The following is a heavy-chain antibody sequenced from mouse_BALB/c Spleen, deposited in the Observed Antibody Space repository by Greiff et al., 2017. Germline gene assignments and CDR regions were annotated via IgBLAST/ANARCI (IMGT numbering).Heavy chain of an antibody. J-gene: IGHJ1*01. V-gene: IGHV7-3*02. Sequence: EVQLVESGGGLVQPGGSLRLSCATSGFTFTDYYMSWVRQPPGKALEWLGFIRNKANGYTTEYSASVKGRFTISRDNSQSILYLQMNTLRAEDSATYYCARDGAYDVWGAGTTVTVSS. D-gene: IGHD6-5*01. CDR2: IRNKANGYTT. CDR1: GFTFTDYY. CDR3: ARDGAYDV.